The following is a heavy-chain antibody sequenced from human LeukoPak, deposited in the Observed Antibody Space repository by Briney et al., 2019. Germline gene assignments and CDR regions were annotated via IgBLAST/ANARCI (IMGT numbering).Heavy chain of an antibody. CDR3: AKGHWGLDS. Sequence: PGGSLRLSCAASGFTFSSYGIHWVRQAPGKGLEWVAFIRYDGNNKYYADSVKGRFTISRDNSKNTLYLQMNSLRAEDTAVYYCAKGHWGLDSWGQGTLVSVSS. J-gene: IGHJ4*02. D-gene: IGHD7-27*01. V-gene: IGHV3-30*02. CDR2: IRYDGNNK. CDR1: GFTFSSYG.